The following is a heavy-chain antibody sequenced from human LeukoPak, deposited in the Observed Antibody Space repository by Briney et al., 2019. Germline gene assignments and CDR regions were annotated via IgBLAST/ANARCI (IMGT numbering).Heavy chain of an antibody. Sequence: SETLSLTCIVSGGSISSYSWTWIRQPAGEGLEWIGRIYTSGTTNYNPSLKSRVTMSVDTSKSQFSLKLSSVTAADTAVYYCAGEAGGGYARAFDIWGQGTMGTVSS. J-gene: IGHJ3*02. V-gene: IGHV4-4*07. D-gene: IGHD5-12*01. CDR3: AGEAGGGYARAFDI. CDR1: GGSISSYS. CDR2: IYTSGTT.